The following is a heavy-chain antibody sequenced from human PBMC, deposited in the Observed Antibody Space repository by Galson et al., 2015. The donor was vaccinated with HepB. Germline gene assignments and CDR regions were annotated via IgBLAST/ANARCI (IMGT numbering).Heavy chain of an antibody. CDR3: ARGASVTQSMYYYGMDV. CDR2: IGAAGDT. D-gene: IGHD4-17*01. Sequence: SLRLSCAASGFIFSNYDMHWVRQGIGKGLEWVSGIGAAGDTYYQGSVKGRVTISRENAKNSLYLQMNRLRAGDTAVYYCARGASVTQSMYYYGMDVWGQGTTVTVSS. CDR1: GFIFSNYD. V-gene: IGHV3-13*01. J-gene: IGHJ6*02.